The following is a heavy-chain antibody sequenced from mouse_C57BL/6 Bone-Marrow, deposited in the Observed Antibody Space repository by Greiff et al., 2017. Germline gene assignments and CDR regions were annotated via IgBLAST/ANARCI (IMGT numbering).Heavy chain of an antibody. V-gene: IGHV1-63*01. CDR2: IYPGGGYT. D-gene: IGHD2-3*01. CDR3: IYDGNGFAY. CDR1: GYTFTNYW. J-gene: IGHJ3*01. Sequence: VQLQESGAELVRPGPSVKMSCKASGYTFTNYWIGWAKQRPGHGLEWIGDIYPGGGYTNYNEKFKGKATLTADKSSSTAYMQFSSLTSEDSAIYYEIYDGNGFAYGGQGTLVTVSA.